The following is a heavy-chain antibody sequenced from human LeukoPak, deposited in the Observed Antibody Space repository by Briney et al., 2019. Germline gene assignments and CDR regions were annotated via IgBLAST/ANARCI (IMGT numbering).Heavy chain of an antibody. Sequence: GGSLRLSCAASGFTFSGYGMHWVRQAPGKGLEWVAVIWYDGSNKYYADSVKGRFTISRDNSKNTLYLQMNSLRAEDTAVYYCARGGIVGATTGYFDYWGQGTLVTVSS. J-gene: IGHJ4*02. CDR1: GFTFSGYG. D-gene: IGHD1-26*01. V-gene: IGHV3-33*01. CDR2: IWYDGSNK. CDR3: ARGGIVGATTGYFDY.